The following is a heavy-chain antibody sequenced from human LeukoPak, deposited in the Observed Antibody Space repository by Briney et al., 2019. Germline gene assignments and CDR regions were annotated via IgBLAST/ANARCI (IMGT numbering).Heavy chain of an antibody. D-gene: IGHD5-24*01. CDR3: AVQRGGDGYNTFDY. CDR1: GSTFSSYA. Sequence: GGSLRLSCAASGSTFSSYAMSWVRQAPGKGLEWVSALSGSGDDTYYADSVKGRFTISRDNSKNTLYLQMNSLRAEDTAVYYCAVQRGGDGYNTFDYWGQGTLVTVSS. V-gene: IGHV3-23*01. CDR2: LSGSGDDT. J-gene: IGHJ4*02.